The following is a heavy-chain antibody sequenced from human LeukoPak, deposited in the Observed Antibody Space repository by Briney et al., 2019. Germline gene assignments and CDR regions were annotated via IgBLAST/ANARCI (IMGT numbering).Heavy chain of an antibody. CDR3: ARAYSGYDDGDYYFDY. CDR2: INHSGST. J-gene: IGHJ4*02. Sequence: SETLSLTCGVYGGSFSGYYWSWIRQPPGKGLEWIGEINHSGSTNYNPSLKSRVTISVDTSKNQFSLKLSSVTAADTAEYYCARAYSGYDDGDYYFDYWGQGTLVTVSS. CDR1: GGSFSGYY. V-gene: IGHV4-34*01. D-gene: IGHD5-12*01.